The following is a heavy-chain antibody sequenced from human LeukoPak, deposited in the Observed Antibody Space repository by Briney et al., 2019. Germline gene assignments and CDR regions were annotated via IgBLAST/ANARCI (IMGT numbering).Heavy chain of an antibody. V-gene: IGHV1-18*01. J-gene: IGHJ5*02. CDR2: ITAHNGDT. CDR3: ARDGRWGVAET. CDR1: DYTFTSYG. Sequence: ASVKISCKTSDYTFTSYGLTWVRQVPGQGLEWMGWITAHNGDTLYAPKMQGRLIMTTDTSTGTASMELRSLRSDDTAVYYCARDGRWGVAETWGQGTLVTVSS. D-gene: IGHD4-23*01.